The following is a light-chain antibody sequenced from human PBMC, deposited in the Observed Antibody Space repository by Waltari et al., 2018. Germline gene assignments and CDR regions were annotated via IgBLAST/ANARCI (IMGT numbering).Light chain of an antibody. V-gene: IGLV2-14*03. Sequence: QSALTQPASVSGSPGQSITISCTGTSSDVGGYAFVSWYQQHPGKVPKLMIYDVSKRPSGVSNRFSGSKSGNTASLTISGLQAEDEADYFCNSYTSSTTFYVFGTGTKVTVL. CDR2: DVS. CDR3: NSYTSSTTFYV. J-gene: IGLJ1*01. CDR1: SSDVGGYAF.